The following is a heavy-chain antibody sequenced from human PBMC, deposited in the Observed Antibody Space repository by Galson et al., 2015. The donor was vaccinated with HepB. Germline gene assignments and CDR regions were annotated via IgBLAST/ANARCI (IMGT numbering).Heavy chain of an antibody. J-gene: IGHJ4*02. V-gene: IGHV3-23*01. CDR2: VTGDGENT. Sequence: SLSLSCAASGFTFANYAMTWVRQPPGKGLEWVSTVTGDGENTFYADSVKGRFTVSRDNSRNTLYLQMNSLRAEDTALYYCAKRHTSGWFYFDYWGQGSLVTVSS. CDR1: GFTFANYA. D-gene: IGHD6-19*01. CDR3: AKRHTSGWFYFDY.